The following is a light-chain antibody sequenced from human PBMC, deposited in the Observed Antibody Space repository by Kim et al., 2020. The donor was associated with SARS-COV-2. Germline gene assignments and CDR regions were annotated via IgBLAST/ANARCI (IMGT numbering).Light chain of an antibody. CDR3: QQSYNTPRT. CDR1: QSRSNY. CDR2: AAS. V-gene: IGKV1-39*01. Sequence: ASGGDRVTITCRASQSRSNYLNWYQQKPGKAPKLLIYAASSLQSGVPSRFSGSGSGTDFTLTISSLQPEDFATYYCQQSYNTPRTFGQGTKVEVK. J-gene: IGKJ1*01.